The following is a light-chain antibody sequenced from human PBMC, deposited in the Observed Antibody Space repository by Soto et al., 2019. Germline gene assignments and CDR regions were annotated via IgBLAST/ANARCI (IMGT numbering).Light chain of an antibody. J-gene: IGLJ1*01. CDR3: CSSAGGGTYV. V-gene: IGLV2-23*01. CDR1: SSDVGNYNL. CDR2: EGT. Sequence: QSVLTQPASVSGSPGQSITISCTGTSSDVGNYNLVSWYQQHPGKAPKLMMYEGTERPSGVSNRFSGSKSGNTASLTISGLQAEDEADYYSCSSAGGGTYVFGTGTKLTVL.